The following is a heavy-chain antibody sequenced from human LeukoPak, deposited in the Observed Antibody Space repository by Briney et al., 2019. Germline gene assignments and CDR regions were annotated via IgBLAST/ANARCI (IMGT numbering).Heavy chain of an antibody. Sequence: SETLSLTCAAYGGSFSGYYWSWIRQPPGKGLEWIGEINHSGSTNYNPSLKSRVTISVDTSKNQFSLKLSSVTAADTAVYYCARGRRSRPNWFDPWGQGTLVTVSS. D-gene: IGHD6-13*01. V-gene: IGHV4-34*01. CDR3: ARGRRSRPNWFDP. CDR2: INHSGST. CDR1: GGSFSGYY. J-gene: IGHJ5*02.